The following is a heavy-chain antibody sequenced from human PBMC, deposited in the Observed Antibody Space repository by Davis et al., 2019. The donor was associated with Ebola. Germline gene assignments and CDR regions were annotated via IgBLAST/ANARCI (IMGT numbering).Heavy chain of an antibody. D-gene: IGHD2-15*01. V-gene: IGHV3-64*02. Sequence: GESLKISCAASGFTFSNYAMHWVRQAPGKGLEYVSALSTSGGSAYYADSVKGRFTISRDNSKNTLYLQMGGLRPEDMAVYYCAGRYCGGGSCSGHFDFWGQGTLVTVSS. CDR1: GFTFSNYA. J-gene: IGHJ4*02. CDR3: AGRYCGGGSCSGHFDF. CDR2: LSTSGGSA.